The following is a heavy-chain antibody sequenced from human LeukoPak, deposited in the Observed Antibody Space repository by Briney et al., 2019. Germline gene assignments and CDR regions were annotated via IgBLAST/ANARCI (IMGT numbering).Heavy chain of an antibody. D-gene: IGHD4-23*01. CDR2: IYYSGST. J-gene: IGHJ4*02. CDR1: GGSISSGDYY. V-gene: IGHV4-30-4*08. Sequence: SQTLSLTCTVSGGSISSGDYYWSWIRQPPGKGLEWIGYIYYSGSTYYNPSLKSRVTISVDTSKNQFSLKLSSVTAADTAVYYCARDLGHYGGNFFDYWGQGTLVTVSS. CDR3: ARDLGHYGGNFFDY.